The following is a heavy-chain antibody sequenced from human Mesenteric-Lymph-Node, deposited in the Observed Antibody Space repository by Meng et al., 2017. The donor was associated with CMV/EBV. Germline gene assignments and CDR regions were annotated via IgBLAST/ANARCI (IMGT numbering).Heavy chain of an antibody. J-gene: IGHJ4*02. CDR1: GKTFRKYG. Sequence: WKATGKTFRKYGMQWGGKEHGKRLEWMGGLNGDNGDTKDTQKFQGRVTITREKSANTAYMELSSLRYEDTAVYYCAREGRYYGSGSEHWGQGTLVTVSS. CDR2: LNGDNGDT. V-gene: IGHV1-3*01. CDR3: AREGRYYGSGSEH. D-gene: IGHD3-10*01.